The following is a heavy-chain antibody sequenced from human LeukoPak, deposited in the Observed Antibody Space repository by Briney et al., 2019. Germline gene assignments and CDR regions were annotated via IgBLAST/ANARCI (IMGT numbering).Heavy chain of an antibody. J-gene: IGHJ4*02. D-gene: IGHD6-13*01. CDR2: IRGSGDST. CDR1: GFTFSTYA. Sequence: GGSLRLSCAASGFTFSTYAMSWVRQAPGKGLEWVSAIRGSGDSTYYTNSVKGRFTISRDNSKNTLYLQMNSLRAEDTAIYYCAKATPIAAAGYFDFWGQGTLVAVSS. CDR3: AKATPIAAAGYFDF. V-gene: IGHV3-23*01.